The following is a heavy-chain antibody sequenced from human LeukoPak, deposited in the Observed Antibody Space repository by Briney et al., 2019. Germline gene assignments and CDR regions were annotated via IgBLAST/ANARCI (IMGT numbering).Heavy chain of an antibody. CDR3: ARHAFSGETRCAFDV. CDR2: IYHGGST. D-gene: IGHD3/OR15-3a*01. Sequence: SETLSLTCAVSNYFISNGYYWGWIRQPPGKGLEWIGSIYHGGSTNYNPSLNSRVTISVDTSKNQFSLKLSSVTAADTAVYYWARHAFSGETRCAFDVWGQGTMVTVSS. J-gene: IGHJ3*01. V-gene: IGHV4-38-2*01. CDR1: NYFISNGYY.